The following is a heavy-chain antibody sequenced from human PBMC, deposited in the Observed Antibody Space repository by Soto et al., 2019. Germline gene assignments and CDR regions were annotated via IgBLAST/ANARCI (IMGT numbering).Heavy chain of an antibody. CDR1: GFTFSSYD. V-gene: IGHV3-13*01. CDR2: IGTAGDT. CDR3: ARSSDPYYYYYGMDV. D-gene: IGHD6-6*01. J-gene: IGHJ6*02. Sequence: PGGSLRLSCAASGFTFSSYDMHWVRQATGKGLEWVSAIGTAGDTYYPGSVKGRFTISRENAKNSLYLQMNSLRAEDTAVYYCARSSDPYYYYYGMDVWGQGTTVTVSS.